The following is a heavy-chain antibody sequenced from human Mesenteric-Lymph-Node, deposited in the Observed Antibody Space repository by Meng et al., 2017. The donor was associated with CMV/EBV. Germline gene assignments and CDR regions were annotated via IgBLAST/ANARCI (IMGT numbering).Heavy chain of an antibody. V-gene: IGHV4-61*01. CDR1: GGSVSSGSYY. J-gene: IGHJ4*02. CDR2: IYYSGST. D-gene: IGHD1-26*01. CDR3: ARDSDLLNFDY. Sequence: ESLKISCVVSGGSVSSGSYYWSWIRQPPGKGLEWIGYIYYSGSTNYNPSLKSRVTISVDTSKNQFSLKLSSVTAADTAVYYCARDSDLLNFDYWGQGTLVTVSS.